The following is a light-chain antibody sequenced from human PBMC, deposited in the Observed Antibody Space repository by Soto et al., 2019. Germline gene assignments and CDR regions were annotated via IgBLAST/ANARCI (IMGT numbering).Light chain of an antibody. CDR1: SSNIGAGYD. V-gene: IGLV1-40*01. J-gene: IGLJ7*01. Sequence: QSVLTQPPSVSGAPGQRVTISCTGSSSNIGAGYDVQWYQQVPGTAPKLLIYSNNNRPSGVPDRFSGSKSGTSASLAITGLQAEYEADYYCQSYDSSLSGVVFGGGTQLTVL. CDR2: SNN. CDR3: QSYDSSLSGVV.